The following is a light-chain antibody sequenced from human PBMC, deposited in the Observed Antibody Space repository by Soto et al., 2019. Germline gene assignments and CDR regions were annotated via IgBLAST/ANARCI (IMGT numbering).Light chain of an antibody. CDR2: DVS. J-gene: IGKJ2*01. V-gene: IGKV1-33*01. CDR3: QQYDSRPNT. CDR1: QDITLY. Sequence: DIQMTQSPSSLSASVGDRVTITCQASQDITLYLNWYQHKPAKAPNLLIHDVSTLETGVPARFSGRGSGTTFTLTIINLQPEDVATYYCQQYDSRPNTFGQGTKVDI.